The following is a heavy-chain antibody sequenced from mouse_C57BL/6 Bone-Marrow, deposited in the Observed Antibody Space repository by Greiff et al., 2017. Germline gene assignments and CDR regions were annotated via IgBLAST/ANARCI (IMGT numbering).Heavy chain of an antibody. J-gene: IGHJ1*03. CDR1: GFTFSDFY. CDR2: SRNKANDYTT. D-gene: IGHD1-1*01. CDR3: ARDAPVYYGSSYWYFDV. Sequence: EVKLMESGGGLVQSGRSLRLSCATSGFTFSDFYMEWVRQAPGKGLEWIAASRNKANDYTTEYSASVKGRFIVSRDTSQSILYLQMNALRAEDTAIYYCARDAPVYYGSSYWYFDVWGTGTTVTVSS. V-gene: IGHV7-1*01.